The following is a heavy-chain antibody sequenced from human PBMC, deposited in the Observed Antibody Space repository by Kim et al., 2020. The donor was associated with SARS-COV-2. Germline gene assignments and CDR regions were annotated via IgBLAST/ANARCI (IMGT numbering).Heavy chain of an antibody. J-gene: IGHJ4*02. D-gene: IGHD1-26*01. CDR1: GFTFSSYA. CDR2: ISYDGSNK. Sequence: GGSLRLSCAASGFTFSSYAMHWVRQAPGKGLEWVAVISYDGSNKYYADSVKGRFTISRDNSKNTLYLQMNSLRAEDTAVYYCASVLLPSGSYYDWVDYWGQGTLVTVSS. V-gene: IGHV3-30*04. CDR3: ASVLLPSGSYYDWVDY.